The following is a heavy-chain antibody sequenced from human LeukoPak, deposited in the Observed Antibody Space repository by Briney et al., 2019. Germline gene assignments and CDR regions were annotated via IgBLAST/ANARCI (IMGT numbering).Heavy chain of an antibody. CDR1: GFTFSDYW. J-gene: IGHJ4*02. CDR2: IKNDGSTK. V-gene: IGHV3-74*01. Sequence: GGSLRLSCAASGFTFSDYWMHWVRQAPGKGLVWVSRIKNDGSTKNYADSVKGRFTISRDNAKNTLYLQLNSLRAEDTAIYYCARGVARGSGSTQGYWGQETLVTVSS. CDR3: ARGVARGSGSTQGY. D-gene: IGHD3-10*01.